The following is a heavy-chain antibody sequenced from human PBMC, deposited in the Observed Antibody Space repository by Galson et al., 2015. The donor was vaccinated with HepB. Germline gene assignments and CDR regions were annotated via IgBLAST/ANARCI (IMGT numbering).Heavy chain of an antibody. J-gene: IGHJ4*02. Sequence: PALVKPPQTLTLPCTFSGFSLSTSGMCVSWIRQPPGKALEWLARIDWDDDKYYSTSLKTRLTISKDTSKNQVVLTMTNMDPVDTATYYCSRSHHGYNWSVYYFDYWGQGTLVTVSS. D-gene: IGHD5-24*01. CDR1: GFSLSTSGMC. CDR3: SRSHHGYNWSVYYFDY. V-gene: IGHV2-70*11. CDR2: IDWDDDK.